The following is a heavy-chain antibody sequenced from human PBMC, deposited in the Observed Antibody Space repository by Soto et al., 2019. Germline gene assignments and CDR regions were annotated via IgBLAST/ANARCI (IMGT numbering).Heavy chain of an antibody. V-gene: IGHV4-59*01. CDR3: ARGVLWLQDLDY. Sequence: QVQLQESGPGLVKPSETLSLTCTVSGGSISSYYWSWIRQPPGQGLEWIGYIYYSGSTNYNPYLQSRVTISVDTSKNQFSLKLSSVTAADTAVYYCARGVLWLQDLDYWGQGTLGTVSS. CDR1: GGSISSYY. D-gene: IGHD5-12*01. J-gene: IGHJ4*02. CDR2: IYYSGST.